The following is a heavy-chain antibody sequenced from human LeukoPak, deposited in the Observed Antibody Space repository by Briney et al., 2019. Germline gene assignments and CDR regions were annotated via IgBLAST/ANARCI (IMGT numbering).Heavy chain of an antibody. CDR1: GYTFTSYG. CDR2: INPNSGGT. CDR3: ARDPRMFSSSWYGGDY. D-gene: IGHD6-13*01. Sequence: RASVKVSCKASGYTFTSYGISWVRQAPGQGLEWMGWINPNSGGTNYAQKFQGRVTMTRDTSISTAYMELSRLRSDDTAVYYCARDPRMFSSSWYGGDYWGQGTLVTVSS. J-gene: IGHJ4*02. V-gene: IGHV1-2*02.